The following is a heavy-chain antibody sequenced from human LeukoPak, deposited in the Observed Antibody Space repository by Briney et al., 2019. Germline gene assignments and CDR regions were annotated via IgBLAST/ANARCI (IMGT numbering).Heavy chain of an antibody. CDR3: ASNYDILTGYQTPDY. D-gene: IGHD3-9*01. CDR2: IWSNGGNI. CDR1: GFTFSSYS. Sequence: PGGSLRLSCAASGFTFSSYSMNWVRQAPGKGLEWIAYIWSNGGNIWYVDSVKGRFTISKDSVKNSLYLQMNSLRAEDTAVYYCASNYDILTGYQTPDYWGQGTLVTVSS. J-gene: IGHJ4*02. V-gene: IGHV3-48*01.